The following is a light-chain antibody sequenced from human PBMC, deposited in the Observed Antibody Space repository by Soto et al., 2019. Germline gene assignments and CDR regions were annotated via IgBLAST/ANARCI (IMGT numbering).Light chain of an antibody. J-gene: IGLJ2*01. CDR3: SSYAGGNVVV. CDR1: SSDVGGYNY. CDR2: DVS. Sequence: QSALTQPPSASGSPGQSVTISCTGTSSDVGGYNYVSWYQQYPGKAPKLMIYDVSKRPSGVADRFSGSKLGNTASLTVSGLQAEDEADYYCSSYAGGNVVVFGGGTKLTVL. V-gene: IGLV2-8*01.